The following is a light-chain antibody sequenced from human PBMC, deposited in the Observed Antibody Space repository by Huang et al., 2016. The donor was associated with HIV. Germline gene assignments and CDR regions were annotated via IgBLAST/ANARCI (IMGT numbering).Light chain of an antibody. CDR1: QDIGNF. CDR3: QRYDSAPRA. J-gene: IGKJ1*01. CDR2: GAS. V-gene: IGKV1-27*01. Sequence: DIQMTQSPSSLSASPGVRVTLGCRANQDIGNFLAWYQHKPGGVPRLLIYGASTLQSGVPSRFSGRGSGTDFTLTITSFQPDDVATYYCQRYDSAPRAFGQGTKVEI.